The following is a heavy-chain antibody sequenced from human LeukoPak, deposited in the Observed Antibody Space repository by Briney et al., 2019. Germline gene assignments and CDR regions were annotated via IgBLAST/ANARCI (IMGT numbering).Heavy chain of an antibody. Sequence: GGSLRLSCAASGFTFRDYAMTWVRQAPGKGPEWVSTFSAGGNRTYYADSVKGRFIITRDNSKNTLYLQMNSLRAEDTAVYYCAKVLSKINIYGPFDYWGQGSLVTVSS. CDR2: FSAGGNRT. CDR1: GFTFRDYA. D-gene: IGHD3-10*01. J-gene: IGHJ4*02. V-gene: IGHV3-23*01. CDR3: AKVLSKINIYGPFDY.